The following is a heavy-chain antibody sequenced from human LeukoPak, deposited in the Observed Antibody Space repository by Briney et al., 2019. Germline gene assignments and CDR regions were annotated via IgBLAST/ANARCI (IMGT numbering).Heavy chain of an antibody. Sequence: GRSLRLSCAASEFTFSSYGMHWVRQAPGKGLEWVAVIWYDGSNKYYADSVKGRFTISKDNSKNTVYLQMNSLRVEDTAVYYCARDQRPGWGEYFQHWGQGTLVTVSS. CDR1: EFTFSSYG. CDR2: IWYDGSNK. V-gene: IGHV3-33*01. CDR3: ARDQRPGWGEYFQH. J-gene: IGHJ1*01. D-gene: IGHD3-16*01.